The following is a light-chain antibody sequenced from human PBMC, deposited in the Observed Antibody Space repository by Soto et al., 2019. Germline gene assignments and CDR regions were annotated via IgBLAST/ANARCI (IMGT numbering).Light chain of an antibody. V-gene: IGLV2-14*01. Sequence: QSVLTQPASVSGSPGQSITISCTGTNNDVGGHMYVSWYQHQAGEVPKLIIYETDARPSGVSHRFSGSKSGNTASLTISGLQAEDEADYYFCSYSGNPYVFGTGTKLTVL. J-gene: IGLJ1*01. CDR1: NNDVGGHMY. CDR3: CSYSGNPYV. CDR2: ETD.